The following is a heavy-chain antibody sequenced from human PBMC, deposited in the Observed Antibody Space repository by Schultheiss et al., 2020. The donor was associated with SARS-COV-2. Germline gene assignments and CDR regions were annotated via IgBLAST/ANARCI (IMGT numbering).Heavy chain of an antibody. CDR3: ARDRPRDGYFDY. Sequence: GSLRLSCTVSGGSISSYYWSWIRQPAGKGLEWIGYIYYSGSTNYNPSLKSRVTMSVDTSKNQFSLKLSSVTAADTAVYYCARDRPRDGYFDYWGQGTLVTVSS. J-gene: IGHJ4*02. D-gene: IGHD5-24*01. V-gene: IGHV4-59*12. CDR2: IYYSGST. CDR1: GGSISSYY.